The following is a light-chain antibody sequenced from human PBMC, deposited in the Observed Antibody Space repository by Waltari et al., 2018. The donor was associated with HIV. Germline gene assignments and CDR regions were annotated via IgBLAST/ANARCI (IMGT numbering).Light chain of an antibody. CDR2: VAS. CDR3: QQLNSYPLT. Sequence: DIHLPQSPHFLSASIGDRVTISCRATQGINSYLAWYQQKPGKAPKLLIYVASTLRSGVPSRFSGSGSGTEFTLTISNLQPEDSATYYCQQLNSYPLTFGGGTKVETK. J-gene: IGKJ4*01. CDR1: QGINSY. V-gene: IGKV1-9*01.